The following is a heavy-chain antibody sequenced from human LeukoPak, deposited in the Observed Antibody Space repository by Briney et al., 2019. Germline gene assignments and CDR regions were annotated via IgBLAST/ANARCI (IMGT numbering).Heavy chain of an antibody. CDR3: ARHKSSSSWYGGGNFDY. J-gene: IGHJ4*02. CDR1: GGSISSSSYY. CDR2: IYCSGST. V-gene: IGHV4-39*01. Sequence: SETLSLTCTVSGGSISSSSYYWGWIRQPPGKGLEWIGSIYCSGSTYYNPSLKSRVTISVDTSKNQFSLKLSSVTAADTAVYYCARHKSSSSWYGGGNFDYWGQGTLVTVSS. D-gene: IGHD6-13*01.